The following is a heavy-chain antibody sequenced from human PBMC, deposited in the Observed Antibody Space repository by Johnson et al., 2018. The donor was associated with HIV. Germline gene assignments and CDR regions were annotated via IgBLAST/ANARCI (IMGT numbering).Heavy chain of an antibody. CDR2: ISDNGGSI. Sequence: VQLVESGGGLVQPGGSLRLSCAASGLTFSSYAMSWVRQAPGKGLEWVSSISDNGGSIYYADSVKGRFTISRDNSKNMLYLQMNSLRAEDTAVYYWARERDPERGAQKSGVYAFDIWGQGTMVTVSS. J-gene: IGHJ3*02. D-gene: IGHD3-10*01. CDR3: ARERDPERGAQKSGVYAFDI. CDR1: GLTFSSYA. V-gene: IGHV3-23*04.